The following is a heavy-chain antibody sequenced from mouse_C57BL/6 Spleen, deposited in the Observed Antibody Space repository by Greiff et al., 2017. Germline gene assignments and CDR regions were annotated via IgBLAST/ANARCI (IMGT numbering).Heavy chain of an antibody. CDR1: GYTFTDYN. CDR2: INPNNGGT. CDR3: ARGYYGSSWYFDV. D-gene: IGHD1-1*01. V-gene: IGHV1-22*01. J-gene: IGHJ1*03. Sequence: EVHLVESGPELVKPGASVKMSCKASGYTFTDYNMHWVKQSHGKSLEWIGYINPNNGGTSYNQKFKGKATLTVNKSSSTAYMELRSLTSEDSAVYYCARGYYGSSWYFDVWGTGTTVTVSS.